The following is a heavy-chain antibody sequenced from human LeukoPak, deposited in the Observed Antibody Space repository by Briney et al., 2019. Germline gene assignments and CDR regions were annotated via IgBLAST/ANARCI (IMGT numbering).Heavy chain of an antibody. V-gene: IGHV1-69*13. CDR1: GGTFSSYA. CDR2: IIPIFGTA. D-gene: IGHD6-19*01. Sequence: GASVKVSFKASGGTFSSYAISWVRQAPGQGLEWMGGIIPIFGTANYAQKFQGRVTITADESTSTAYMELSSLRSEDTAVYYCARAVAVPGYYYGTDVWGQGTTVTVSS. CDR3: ARAVAVPGYYYGTDV. J-gene: IGHJ6*02.